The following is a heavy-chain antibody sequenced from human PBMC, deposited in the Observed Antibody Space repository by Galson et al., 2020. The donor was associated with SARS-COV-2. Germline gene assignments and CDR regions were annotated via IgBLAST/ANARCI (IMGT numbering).Heavy chain of an antibody. CDR2: IYHSGST. CDR3: ATYSVVVVAPTPLRADY. D-gene: IGHD2-15*01. Sequence: SEMSLTCTVSGYSISSGYFWGWIRQPPGKGLEWMGSIYHSGSTYYNPSLKSRVTISVDTSKNQFSLKLSSVTAADTAVYYCATYSVVVVAPTPLRADYWGQGTLVTVSS. V-gene: IGHV4-38-2*02. CDR1: GYSISSGYF. J-gene: IGHJ4*02.